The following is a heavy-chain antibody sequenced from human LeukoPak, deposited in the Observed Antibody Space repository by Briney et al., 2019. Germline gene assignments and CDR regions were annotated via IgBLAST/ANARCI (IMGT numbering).Heavy chain of an antibody. J-gene: IGHJ4*02. V-gene: IGHV3-30*18. CDR1: GFTFSDYG. CDR2: ISYDGSIK. CDR3: AKGGCSSNTCYENF. Sequence: GRSLRLSCAASGFTFSDYGMHWVRQAPGKGLEWVAFISYDGSIKYYADSVKGRFTISRDNSKNTLFLQMNSLRAEDTAVYYRAKGGCSSNTCYENFWGPGTLVTVSS. D-gene: IGHD2-2*01.